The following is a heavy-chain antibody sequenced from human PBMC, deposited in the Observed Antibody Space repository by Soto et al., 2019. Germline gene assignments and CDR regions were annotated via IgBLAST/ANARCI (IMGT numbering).Heavy chain of an antibody. CDR3: ARDPGQDEAMDY. CDR2: IWHDGKNK. Sequence: QVQVVESGGGVVQPGRSLRLSCVASGFTFSNFGMHWVRQAPGKGLEWVAVIWHDGKNKYYADSAEGRFTVSRDNSKNTLFLQMNSLTVEDTAVYYCARDPGQDEAMDYWGQGTLVTVSS. J-gene: IGHJ4*02. V-gene: IGHV3-33*02. CDR1: GFTFSNFG.